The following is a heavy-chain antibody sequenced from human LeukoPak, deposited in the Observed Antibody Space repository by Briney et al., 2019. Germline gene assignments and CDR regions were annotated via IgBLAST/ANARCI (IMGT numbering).Heavy chain of an antibody. Sequence: SETLSLTCSVSGASISGGTYYWGWIRQPPGKGLEWIGSIYYTGSTYDNPSLKSRVTISVDTSKNQSPLKLSSVTAADTAVYYCARRGGSGRAFDYWGQGTLVTVSS. CDR1: GASISGGTYY. V-gene: IGHV4-39*01. J-gene: IGHJ4*02. CDR3: ARRGGSGRAFDY. D-gene: IGHD1-26*01. CDR2: IYYTGST.